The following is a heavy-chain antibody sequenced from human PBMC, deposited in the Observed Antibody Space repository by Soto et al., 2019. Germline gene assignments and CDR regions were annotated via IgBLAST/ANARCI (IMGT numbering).Heavy chain of an antibody. J-gene: IGHJ4*02. D-gene: IGHD1-7*01. CDR1: GFTFSSSE. Sequence: PGGSLRLSCAASGFTFSSSEMNWVRQAPGKGLEWVSYISGSGTTIYYAASVKGRFTIPRDNAKNSLYLQMNSLRAEDTAVYYCARELAWHYDYWGQGTLVTVSS. CDR3: ARELAWHYDY. CDR2: ISGSGTTI. V-gene: IGHV3-48*03.